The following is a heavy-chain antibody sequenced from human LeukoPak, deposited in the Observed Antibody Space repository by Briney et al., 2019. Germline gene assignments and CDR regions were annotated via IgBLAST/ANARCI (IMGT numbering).Heavy chain of an antibody. D-gene: IGHD6-13*01. CDR1: GGSISSYY. Sequence: SETLSLTCTVSGGSISSYYWSWIRQPPGKGLEWIGYIYTGGSTNYNPSLKSRVTISVDTSKNQFSLKLSSVTAADTAVYYCARWEYSSSWGSFDPWGQGTLVTVSS. V-gene: IGHV4-4*09. CDR2: IYTGGST. CDR3: ARWEYSSSWGSFDP. J-gene: IGHJ5*02.